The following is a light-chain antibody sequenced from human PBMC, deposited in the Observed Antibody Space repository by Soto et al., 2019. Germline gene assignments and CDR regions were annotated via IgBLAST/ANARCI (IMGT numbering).Light chain of an antibody. CDR3: TQGTHWPPIT. CDR2: KVS. J-gene: IGKJ5*01. Sequence: EVVMTQSPLSLPVTLGQPSSISCRSSQSLVYSDGDTYLNWFQQRPGQSPRRLIYKVSNRDSGVPDRFSGSGSGTDFTLKISRVEAEDVGVYYCTQGTHWPPITFGQGTRLEIK. CDR1: QSLVYSDGDTY. V-gene: IGKV2-30*01.